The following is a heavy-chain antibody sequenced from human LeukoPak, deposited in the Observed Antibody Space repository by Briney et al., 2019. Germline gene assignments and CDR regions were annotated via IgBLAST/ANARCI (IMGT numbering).Heavy chain of an antibody. D-gene: IGHD3-10*01. Sequence: GGSLRLSCAASGFTVSSNYMSWVRQAPGKGLEWVSVIYSGGSTYYADSVRGRFTISRDNAKNSLYLQMNSLRAEDTAVYYCARASLHITMVRGVSHFDYWGQGTLVTVSS. J-gene: IGHJ4*02. CDR3: ARASLHITMVRGVSHFDY. CDR2: IYSGGST. V-gene: IGHV3-53*01. CDR1: GFTVSSNY.